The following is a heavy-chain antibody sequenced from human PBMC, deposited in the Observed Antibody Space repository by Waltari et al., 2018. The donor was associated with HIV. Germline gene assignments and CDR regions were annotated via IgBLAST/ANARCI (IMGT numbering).Heavy chain of an antibody. CDR3: ARDRTAMASDGNWFDP. J-gene: IGHJ5*02. V-gene: IGHV1-69*06. CDR2: IIPILGTA. CDR1: GGTFSSYA. D-gene: IGHD5-18*01. Sequence: QVQLVQSGAEVKKPGSSVKVSCKASGGTFSSYAISWVRQAPGQGLEWMGGIIPILGTANYAQKFQGRVTMTADKSTSTAYMELSSLRSEDTAVYYCARDRTAMASDGNWFDPWGQGTLVTVSS.